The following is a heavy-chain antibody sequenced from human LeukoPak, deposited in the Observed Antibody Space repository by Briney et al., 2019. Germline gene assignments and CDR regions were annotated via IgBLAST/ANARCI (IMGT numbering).Heavy chain of an antibody. CDR2: ISYDGSNK. CDR3: AKEPKVAANNY. V-gene: IGHV3-30*18. D-gene: IGHD2-15*01. Sequence: GGSLRLSCAASGFTFSSYGMHWVRQAPGKGLEWVAVISYDGSNKYYADSAKGRFTISRDNSKNTLYLQMNSLRAEDTAVYYCAKEPKVAANNYWGQGTLVTVSS. J-gene: IGHJ4*02. CDR1: GFTFSSYG.